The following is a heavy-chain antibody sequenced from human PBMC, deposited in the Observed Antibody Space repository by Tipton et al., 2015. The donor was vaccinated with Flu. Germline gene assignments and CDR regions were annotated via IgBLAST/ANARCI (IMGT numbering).Heavy chain of an antibody. D-gene: IGHD3-22*01. CDR3: AREGFDSSGYRAGDAFDI. J-gene: IGHJ3*02. CDR1: GGSISSGSYY. Sequence: LRLSCTVSGGSISSGSYYWSWIRQPAGKGLEWIGRIYTSGSTNYNPSLKSRVTISVDTSKNQFSLKLSSVTAADTAVYYCAREGFDSSGYRAGDAFDIWAKGQWSPSLQ. CDR2: IYTSGST. V-gene: IGHV4-61*02.